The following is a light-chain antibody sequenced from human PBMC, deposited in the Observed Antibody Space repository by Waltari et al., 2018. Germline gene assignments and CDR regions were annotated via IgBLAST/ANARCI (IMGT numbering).Light chain of an antibody. Sequence: QSALTQPASVSGSPGQTITISCTGTPSDIGLYDYVSWYQQRQCKAPKLMIFDVTKRPSGVSNRFSGSKSGDTASLTISGLQAEDEADYYCSAYTGGSTLVVFGGGTKVIVL. CDR3: SAYTGGSTLVV. CDR1: PSDIGLYDY. V-gene: IGLV2-14*01. J-gene: IGLJ2*01. CDR2: DVT.